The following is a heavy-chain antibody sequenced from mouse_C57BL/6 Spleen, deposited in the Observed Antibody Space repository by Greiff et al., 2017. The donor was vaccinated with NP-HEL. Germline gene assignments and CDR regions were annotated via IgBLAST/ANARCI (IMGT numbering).Heavy chain of an antibody. V-gene: IGHV2-9*01. D-gene: IGHD2-3*01. J-gene: IGHJ3*01. CDR2: IWGGGST. CDR1: GFSLTSYG. Sequence: VQGVESGPGLVAPSQSLSITCTVSGFSLTSYGVDWVRQPPGKGLEWLGVIWGGGSTNYNSALMSRLIISKDNSKSQVFLKMNSLQTDDTAMYYVARYDGTLTPFAYWGQGTLVTVSA. CDR3: ARYDGTLTPFAY.